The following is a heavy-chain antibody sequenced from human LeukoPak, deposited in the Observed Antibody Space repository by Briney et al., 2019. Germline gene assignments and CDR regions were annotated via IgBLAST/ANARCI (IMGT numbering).Heavy chain of an antibody. CDR3: ARSRGLVDYYYYYMDV. CDR2: IYYSGST. Sequence: PSETLSLTCTVSGGSISSYYWSWIRQPPGKGLEWIGYIYYSGSTNYNPSLKSRVTISVDTSKNQFSLKLSSVTAADTAVYYCARSRGLVDYYYYYMDVWGKGTTVTVSS. J-gene: IGHJ6*03. CDR1: GGSISSYY. V-gene: IGHV4-59*01. D-gene: IGHD2-8*02.